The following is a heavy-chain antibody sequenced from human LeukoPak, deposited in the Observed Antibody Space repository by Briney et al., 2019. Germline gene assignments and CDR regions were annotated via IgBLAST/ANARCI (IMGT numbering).Heavy chain of an antibody. J-gene: IGHJ2*01. CDR1: GFTVSSNY. D-gene: IGHD3-10*01. CDR3: ARNYFSRAALLGYFDL. CDR2: IESGGIT. V-gene: IGHV3-53*01. Sequence: GGSLRLSCAASGFTVSSNYMSWVRQAPGKGLEWVSVIESGGITYYADSVKGRFTISRDNSKNTLYLQMNSLRAEDTAVYYCARNYFSRAALLGYFDLWGRGTLVTVSS.